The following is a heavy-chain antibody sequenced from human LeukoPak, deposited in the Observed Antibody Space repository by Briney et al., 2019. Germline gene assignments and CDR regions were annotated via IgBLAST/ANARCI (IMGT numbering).Heavy chain of an antibody. CDR2: ISAYNGNT. J-gene: IGHJ4*02. CDR3: ARSRGAAAAPPFDY. D-gene: IGHD2-2*01. CDR1: GHTFTSYG. V-gene: IGHV1-18*01. Sequence: ASVKVSCKASGHTFTSYGISWVRQAPGQGLEWMGWISAYNGNTNYAQKLQGRVTMTTDTSTSTAYMDLRSLRSDDTAVYYCARSRGAAAAPPFDYGGKETLVTVPS.